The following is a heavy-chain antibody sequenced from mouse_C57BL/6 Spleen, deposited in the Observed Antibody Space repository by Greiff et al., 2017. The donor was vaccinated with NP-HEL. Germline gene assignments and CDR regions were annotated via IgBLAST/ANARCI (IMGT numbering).Heavy chain of an antibody. J-gene: IGHJ2*01. D-gene: IGHD2-4*01. CDR3: AREGIYYDYDGYLDY. CDR2: IHPNSGST. CDR1: GYTFTSYW. V-gene: IGHV1-64*01. Sequence: VQLQQPGAELVKPGASVKLSCKASGYTFTSYWMHWVKQRPGQGLEWIGMIHPNSGSTNYNEKFKSKATLTVDKSSSTAYMQLSSLTSEDSAVEYGAREGIYYDYDGYLDYWGQGTTLTVSS.